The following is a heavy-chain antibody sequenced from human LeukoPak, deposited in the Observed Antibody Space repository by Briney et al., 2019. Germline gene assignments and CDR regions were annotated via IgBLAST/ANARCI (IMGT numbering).Heavy chain of an antibody. V-gene: IGHV3-49*04. CDR2: IRSQSYGGTT. Sequence: PGGSLRLSCTASGFTFGDYAMSWVRQAPGKGLEWVGFIRSQSYGGTTEYAASVKGRFTISTDDSKSIAYLQMNSLKIEDTSVYYCARRFSTSFDYWGQGTLVTVSS. D-gene: IGHD3-10*01. CDR1: GFTFGDYA. J-gene: IGHJ4*02. CDR3: ARRFSTSFDY.